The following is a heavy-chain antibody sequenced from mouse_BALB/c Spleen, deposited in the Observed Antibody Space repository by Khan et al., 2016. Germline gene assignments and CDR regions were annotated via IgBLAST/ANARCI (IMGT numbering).Heavy chain of an antibody. D-gene: IGHD2-12*01. V-gene: IGHV1S81*02. CDR2: INPSNGRT. CDR3: GRRRINFDY. J-gene: IGHJ2*01. CDR1: GYTLTSYW. Sequence: QVQLQQPGAELVNPGASVNLSCKAPGYTLTSYWMHWVKQRPGQGLEWIGEINPSNGRTNYNEKFKSKATLTVDKSSSPASMQLSSPTSEDSALYCAGRRRINFDYWGQGTTLTVSS.